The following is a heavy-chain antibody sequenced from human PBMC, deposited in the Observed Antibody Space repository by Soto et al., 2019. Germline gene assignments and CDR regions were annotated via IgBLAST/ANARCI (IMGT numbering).Heavy chain of an antibody. J-gene: IGHJ4*02. CDR1: GFTFSSYW. CDR3: ARGDGDYYDGNGYLGRH. D-gene: IGHD3-22*01. V-gene: IGHV3-74*01. Sequence: GGSLRLSCAASGFTFSSYWMHWVRQAPGKGLVWVAGIKSDGSGTIYADSVKGRLTISRDNARNTLYLQMNSLRAEDTAVYFCARGDGDYYDGNGYLGRHWGQGTLVTVSS. CDR2: IKSDGSGT.